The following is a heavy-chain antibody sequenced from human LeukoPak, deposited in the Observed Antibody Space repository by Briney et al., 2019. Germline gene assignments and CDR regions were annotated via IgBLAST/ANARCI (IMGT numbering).Heavy chain of an antibody. V-gene: IGHV1-8*01. CDR1: GFTVTSYD. D-gene: IGHD3-10*01. CDR2: MNPINGNT. CDR3: VRDGEGVAISVNYWFDP. J-gene: IGHJ5*02. Sequence: ASVKVSCKASGFTVTSYDINWVRQATGQGLEWMGWMNPINGNTGYAQKFQGRVTMTRDTSISTAYMELRSLRSDDTAVYYCVRDGEGVAISVNYWFDPWGQGTLVTVSS.